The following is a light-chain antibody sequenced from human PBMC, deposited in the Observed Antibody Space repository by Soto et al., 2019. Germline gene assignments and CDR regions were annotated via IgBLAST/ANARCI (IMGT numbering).Light chain of an antibody. CDR3: LQRSSYPLA. CDR1: QGIGTS. CDR2: TAS. J-gene: IGKJ4*01. Sequence: DIQMTQSPSSLSASVGDRVTITCRASQGIGTSLDWYQQKPGKAPKPLIYTASSLQGGVPSRFSGSGSGTEFTHTISSLQPEDFASYYCLQRSSYPLAFGGGTKVEI. V-gene: IGKV1-17*01.